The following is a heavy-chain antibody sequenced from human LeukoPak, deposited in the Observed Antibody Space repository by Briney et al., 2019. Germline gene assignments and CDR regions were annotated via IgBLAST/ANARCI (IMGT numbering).Heavy chain of an antibody. D-gene: IGHD1-26*01. CDR1: GVSFSGYY. CDR2: ISHTGRT. Sequence: KTSETLSLTCSVSGVSFSGYYWSWIRQAPGKGPEWIGEISHTGRTAYNPSLKSRVTISLDTSKNQFSLKLTFVSAADTAVYYCTRTSPGIPLDFWGQGTLVTVSS. V-gene: IGHV4-34*01. CDR3: TRTSPGIPLDF. J-gene: IGHJ4*02.